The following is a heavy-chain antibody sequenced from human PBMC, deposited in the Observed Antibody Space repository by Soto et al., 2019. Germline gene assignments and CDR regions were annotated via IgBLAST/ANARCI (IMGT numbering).Heavy chain of an antibody. CDR1: GFTFSNYA. V-gene: IGHV3-23*01. CDR2: ISASGGRT. Sequence: GGSLRPSCAASGFTFSNYAMSWVRQAPGKGLEWVSGISASGGRTYYADSVKGRFTISRDNSKNTMYLQMNSLRAEDTAVYNCAKDRELLRAFDLWGQGTMVTVSS. D-gene: IGHD1-26*01. J-gene: IGHJ3*01. CDR3: AKDRELLRAFDL.